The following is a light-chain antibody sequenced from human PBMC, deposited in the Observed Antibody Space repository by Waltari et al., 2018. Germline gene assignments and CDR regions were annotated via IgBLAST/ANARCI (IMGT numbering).Light chain of an antibody. J-gene: IGLJ3*02. CDR1: YSNVGNNV. Sequence: QSVLTQPPSASVTPAQGVTLSCSGTYSNVGNNVVTCYQQLPGTVPQLLIYRHDQRPSGVPDRFSGSKSGTSASLAISGLRSEDEADYFCASWDDSPSGRWVFGGGTKVTVL. CDR2: RHD. V-gene: IGLV1-47*01. CDR3: ASWDDSPSGRWV.